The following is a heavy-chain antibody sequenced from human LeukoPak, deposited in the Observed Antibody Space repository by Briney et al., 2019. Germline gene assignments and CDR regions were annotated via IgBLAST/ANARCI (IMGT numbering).Heavy chain of an antibody. CDR1: GFNFNVYS. CDR3: AKTGVTVWDSFYYYYMDV. V-gene: IGHV3-48*04. D-gene: IGHD3-16*01. CDR2: INVPSTTI. Sequence: GGSLRLSCQASGFNFNVYSINWVRQAPGQGLEWVSYINVPSTTIYYADSVKGRFTISRDNSKNTLFLQMDSLRAEDTAVYYCAKTGVTVWDSFYYYYMDVWGKGTTVTVSS. J-gene: IGHJ6*03.